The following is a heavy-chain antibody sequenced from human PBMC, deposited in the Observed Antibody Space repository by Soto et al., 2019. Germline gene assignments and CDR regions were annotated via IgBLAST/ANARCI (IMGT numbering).Heavy chain of an antibody. CDR2: INSDGSST. V-gene: IGHV3-74*01. CDR1: GFTFSSYW. Sequence: GGSLRLSCAASGFTFSSYWMHWVRQAPGKGLVWVSRINSDGSSTSYADSVKGRFTISRDNAKNTLYLQMNSLRAEDTAVYYCAREIGYSSFNWFDPWGQGTLVTVSS. CDR3: AREIGYSSFNWFDP. D-gene: IGHD6-13*01. J-gene: IGHJ5*02.